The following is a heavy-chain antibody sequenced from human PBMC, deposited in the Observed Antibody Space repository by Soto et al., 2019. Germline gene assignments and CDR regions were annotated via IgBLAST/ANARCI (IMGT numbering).Heavy chain of an antibody. CDR1: GYKFTSYR. CDR3: ARKDKSGYFNWFDP. CDR2: IFPSDSDT. Sequence: GESLKISCRTSGYKFTSYRIAWVRQMPGKGLEWMGIIFPSDSDTRYSPSFQGQVTISADRSTSTVFLQWASLKASDTAVYFCARKDKSGYFNWFDPWGQGTLVTVSS. J-gene: IGHJ5*02. D-gene: IGHD3-22*01. V-gene: IGHV5-51*01.